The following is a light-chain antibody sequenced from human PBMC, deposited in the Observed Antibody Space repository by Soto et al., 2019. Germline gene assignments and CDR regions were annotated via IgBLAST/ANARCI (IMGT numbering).Light chain of an antibody. CDR2: AAS. V-gene: IGKV1-39*01. CDR3: QQSYNLEFR. J-gene: IGKJ3*01. Sequence: DIQMTQSPSSLSASVGDRVTITCRASQSISRYLNWYQKKQGKAPKLLIYAASTLQSGVTSRFSCKESGTDFALTISSLQPEDTSTYYCQQSYNLEFRFGPGTKVDIK. CDR1: QSISRY.